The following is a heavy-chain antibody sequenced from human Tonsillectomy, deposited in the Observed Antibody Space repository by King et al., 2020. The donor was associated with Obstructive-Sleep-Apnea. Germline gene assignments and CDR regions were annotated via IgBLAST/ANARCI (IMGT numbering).Heavy chain of an antibody. V-gene: IGHV4-34*01. J-gene: IGHJ4*02. Sequence: VQLQQWGAGLLKPSETLSLTCAVYGVSFSGYYWSWIRQPPGKGLEWIGEINHSGSTNYNPSLKSRVTISVDTSKNQFSLKLSSVTAADTAVYYCARGPGSGWYEGFFDYWGQGTLVTVSS. CDR2: INHSGST. CDR1: GVSFSGYY. D-gene: IGHD6-19*01. CDR3: ARGPGSGWYEGFFDY.